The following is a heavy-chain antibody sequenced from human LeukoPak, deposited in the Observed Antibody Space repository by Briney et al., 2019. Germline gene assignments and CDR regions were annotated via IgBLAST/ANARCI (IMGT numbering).Heavy chain of an antibody. D-gene: IGHD1-26*01. CDR1: GFTFSSYG. Sequence: GGSLRLSCTASGFTFSSYGMHWVRQAPGRGLEWVSSISGSGSSTYYADSVKGRFTISRDNSKNTLYLQMDSLRIEDTAEYYCAKGNSARSGSYYGDYWGQGTLVTVSS. CDR2: ISGSGSST. J-gene: IGHJ4*02. V-gene: IGHV3-23*01. CDR3: AKGNSARSGSYYGDY.